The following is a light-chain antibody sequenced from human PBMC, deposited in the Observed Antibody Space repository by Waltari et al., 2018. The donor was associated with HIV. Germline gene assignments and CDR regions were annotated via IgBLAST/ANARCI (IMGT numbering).Light chain of an antibody. CDR3: VLYMGSGIWV. CDR2: STN. CDR1: SVSVSTSYY. V-gene: IGLV8-61*01. Sequence: QTVVTQEPSFSVSPGGTVTLPFGFSSVSVSTSYYPSWYQQTPGQTPRTLIYSTNTRSSGVPDRFSGSILGNKAALTITGAQADDESDYYCVLYMGSGIWVFGGGTKLTVL. J-gene: IGLJ3*02.